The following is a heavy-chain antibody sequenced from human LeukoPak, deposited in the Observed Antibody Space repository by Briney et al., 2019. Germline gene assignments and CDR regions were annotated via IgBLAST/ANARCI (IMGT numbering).Heavy chain of an antibody. J-gene: IGHJ4*02. Sequence: GESLKISCKGSGYTFTYYWVAWVRQMPGKGLEWMGIMHPDDSDTRYSPSFQGQVTISADKSINTAYLQWSSLKASDTAMYYCVRVSPLVIQRQPDHWGQGTLVTVSS. CDR2: MHPDDSDT. CDR1: GYTFTYYW. CDR3: VRVSPLVIQRQPDH. D-gene: IGHD3-16*02. V-gene: IGHV5-51*01.